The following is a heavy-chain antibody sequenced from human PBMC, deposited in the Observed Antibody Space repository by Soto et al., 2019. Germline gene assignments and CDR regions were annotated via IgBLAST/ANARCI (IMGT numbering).Heavy chain of an antibody. CDR2: INHSGST. CDR1: GGSFSGYY. D-gene: IGHD2-15*01. Sequence: SETLSLTCAVYGGSFSGYYWSWIRQPPGKGLEWIGEINHSGSTNYNPSLKSRVTISVDTSKNQFSLKLSSVTAADTAVYYCARRPAYCSGGSCYLDYWGQGTLVTVSS. V-gene: IGHV4-34*01. J-gene: IGHJ4*02. CDR3: ARRPAYCSGGSCYLDY.